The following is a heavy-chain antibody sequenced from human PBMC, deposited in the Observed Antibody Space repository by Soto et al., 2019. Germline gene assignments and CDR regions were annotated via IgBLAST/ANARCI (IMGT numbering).Heavy chain of an antibody. CDR2: ISPIIGKA. Sequence: ASVKFSCKASGYTFTSYGISWVRQAYGQGLEWMGGISPIIGKANYAQKFQGRVTITADESTSTAYMELSSLRSEDTAVYYCARYVPNSYYDSSCYQDRGFDYWGQGTLVTV. CDR3: ARYVPNSYYDSSCYQDRGFDY. J-gene: IGHJ4*02. D-gene: IGHD3-22*01. CDR1: GYTFTSYG. V-gene: IGHV1-69*13.